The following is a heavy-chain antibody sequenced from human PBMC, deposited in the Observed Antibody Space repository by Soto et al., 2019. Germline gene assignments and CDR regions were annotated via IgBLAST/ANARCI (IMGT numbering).Heavy chain of an antibody. CDR2: IYYSGST. Sequence: SETLSLTCTVSGGSISSSSYYWGWIRQPPGKGLEWIGSIYYSGSTYYNPSLKSRVTISVDTSKNQFSLKLSSVTAADTAVYYCARQLEWLHAFEIWGQGTMVTVSS. V-gene: IGHV4-39*01. CDR1: GGSISSSSYY. J-gene: IGHJ3*02. D-gene: IGHD3-3*01. CDR3: ARQLEWLHAFEI.